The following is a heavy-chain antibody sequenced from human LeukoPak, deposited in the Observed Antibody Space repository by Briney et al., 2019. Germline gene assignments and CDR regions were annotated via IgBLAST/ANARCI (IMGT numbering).Heavy chain of an antibody. CDR2: IYHSGST. CDR1: GGSISSSNW. CDR3: AGRLTGYWGPGYFDL. V-gene: IGHV4-4*02. J-gene: IGHJ2*01. D-gene: IGHD3-9*01. Sequence: PSGTLSLTCTVSGGSISSSNWWSWVRQPPGKGLEWIGEIYHSGSTNYNPSLKSRVTISVDKSKNQFSLKLSSVTAADTAVYYCAGRLTGYWGPGYFDLWGRGTLVTVSS.